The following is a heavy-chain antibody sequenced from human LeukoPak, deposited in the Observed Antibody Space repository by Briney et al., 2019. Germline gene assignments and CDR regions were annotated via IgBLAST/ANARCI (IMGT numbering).Heavy chain of an antibody. CDR1: GLTFSNYG. CDR3: AKDRGYFDY. CDR2: VRYDGSDK. J-gene: IGHJ4*02. Sequence: GGSLRLSCAASGLTFSNYGMHWVRQAPGKGLEWVAFVRYDGSDKYYADSVKGRFTISRDISENTLFLQMNSLRAEDTAVYYCAKDRGYFDYWGQGTLVTVSS. V-gene: IGHV3-30*02.